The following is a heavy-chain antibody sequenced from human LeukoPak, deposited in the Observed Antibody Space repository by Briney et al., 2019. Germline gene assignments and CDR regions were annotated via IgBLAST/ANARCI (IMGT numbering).Heavy chain of an antibody. Sequence: GESLKISCKGSGYSFTSYWIGWVRQMPGKGLEWMGIIYPGDSDTRYSPSFQGQVTISADKSISTAYLQWSSLKASDTAMYYCARLKDNYYDSSNLDYWGQGTLVTVSS. J-gene: IGHJ4*02. D-gene: IGHD3-22*01. V-gene: IGHV5-51*01. CDR2: IYPGDSDT. CDR3: ARLKDNYYDSSNLDY. CDR1: GYSFTSYW.